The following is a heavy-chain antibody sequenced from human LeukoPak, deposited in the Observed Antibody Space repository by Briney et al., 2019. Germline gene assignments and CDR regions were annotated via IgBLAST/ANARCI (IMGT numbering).Heavy chain of an antibody. CDR2: ISYDGSNK. Sequence: GGSLRLSCAASGFTFSTNAMHWVRQAPGKGLEWVAVISYDGSNKYYADSVKGRFTISRDNSKNTLYLQMNSLRAEDTAVYYCAKDWNSIPNWGQGTLVTVSS. D-gene: IGHD2/OR15-2a*01. J-gene: IGHJ4*02. CDR3: AKDWNSIPN. CDR1: GFTFSTNA. V-gene: IGHV3-30-3*01.